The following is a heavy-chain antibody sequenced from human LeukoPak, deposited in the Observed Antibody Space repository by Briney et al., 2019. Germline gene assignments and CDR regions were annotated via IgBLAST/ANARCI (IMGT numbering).Heavy chain of an antibody. CDR2: IYYSGST. J-gene: IGHJ4*02. D-gene: IGHD5-24*01. Sequence: SETLSLTCTVSGGSISSYYWSWIRQPPGKGPEWIGYIYYSGSTNYNPSLKSRVTISVDTSKNQFSLKLSSVTAADTAVYYCARRRDGYNGEFGYWGQGTLVTVSS. CDR3: ARRRDGYNGEFGY. V-gene: IGHV4-59*08. CDR1: GGSISSYY.